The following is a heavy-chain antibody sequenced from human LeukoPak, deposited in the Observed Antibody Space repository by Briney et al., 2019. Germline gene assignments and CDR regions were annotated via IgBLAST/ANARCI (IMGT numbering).Heavy chain of an antibody. J-gene: IGHJ4*02. CDR1: GFTFSRYS. V-gene: IGHV3-21*01. CDR3: ARDQVRYFSVGICSLFDY. CDR2: ICGSSSYI. D-gene: IGHD2-15*01. Sequence: GGSLRLSCADSGFTFSRYSMKWVRQAPGKGLERVSYICGSSSYIYYADSLKGGFTISRDNDKKSLYMQMKSLRAEDTAVYYCARDQVRYFSVGICSLFDYWGQGPLVTVSS.